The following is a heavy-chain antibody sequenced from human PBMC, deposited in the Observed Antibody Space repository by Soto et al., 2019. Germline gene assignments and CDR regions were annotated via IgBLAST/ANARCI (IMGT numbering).Heavy chain of an antibody. CDR3: ARENTYYYDSSGYWGAFDI. CDR2: IYHSGST. Sequence: SETLSLTCAVSGGSISSGGYSWSWIRQPPGKGLEWIGYIYHSGSTYYNPSLKSRVTISVDRSKNQFSLKLSSVTAADTAVYYCARENTYYYDSSGYWGAFDIWGQGTMVT. CDR1: GGSISSGGYS. D-gene: IGHD3-22*01. V-gene: IGHV4-30-2*01. J-gene: IGHJ3*02.